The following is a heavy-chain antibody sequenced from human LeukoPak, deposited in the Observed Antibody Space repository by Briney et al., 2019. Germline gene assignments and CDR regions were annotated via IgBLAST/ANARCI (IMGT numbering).Heavy chain of an antibody. J-gene: IGHJ6*03. V-gene: IGHV1-2*02. CDR3: ARDKRDNSGALLLYYYMDV. CDR1: GYTFTGYY. D-gene: IGHD6-19*01. CDR2: INPNSGGT. Sequence: EASVKVSCKASGYTFTGYYMHWVRQAPGQGLEGMGWINPNSGGTNYAQKFQGRVTMTRDTSISTAYMEVSRLRSDDTAVYYCARDKRDNSGALLLYYYMDVWGKGATVTVSS.